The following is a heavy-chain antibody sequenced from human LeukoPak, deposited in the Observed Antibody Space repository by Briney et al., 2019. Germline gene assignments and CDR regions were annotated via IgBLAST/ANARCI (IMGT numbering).Heavy chain of an antibody. V-gene: IGHV5-51*01. Sequence: GESLKISCKGSGYSFTSYWIGWVRQMPGKGLEWMGIIYPGDSDARYSPSFQGQVAISADKSISTAYLQWGSLKASDTAVYYCARLSSSWSYGMDVWGQGTTVTVSS. D-gene: IGHD6-13*01. CDR1: GYSFTSYW. CDR3: ARLSSSWSYGMDV. J-gene: IGHJ6*02. CDR2: IYPGDSDA.